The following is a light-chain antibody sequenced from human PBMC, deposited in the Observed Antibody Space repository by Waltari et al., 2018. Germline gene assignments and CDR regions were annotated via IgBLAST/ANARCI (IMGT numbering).Light chain of an antibody. CDR3: QVWDSNSDLVV. Sequence: SYVLTQPPSASEAPGKTARITCGGANIGSKRVQRYQQKAGQAPLLLIYYGSDRPSGIPERFSGSNSENAATLTISRVEVADEAAYYCQVWDSNSDLVVFGGGTKLTVL. J-gene: IGLJ2*01. CDR2: YGS. CDR1: NIGSKR. V-gene: IGLV3-21*01.